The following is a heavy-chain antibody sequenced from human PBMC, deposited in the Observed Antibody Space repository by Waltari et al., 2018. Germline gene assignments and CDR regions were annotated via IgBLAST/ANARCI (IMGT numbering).Heavy chain of an antibody. Sequence: EVQLVASGGGLVQPGGSLRLSCAASGLSFTTYWMNWARQDPGKGLVWVSRINPDGTTTAYADSVKGRFTISRDNSKNTLYLQMNSLSAEDTAVYYCVRSGFLDCWGQGTLVTVSS. CDR3: VRSGFLDC. CDR1: GLSFTTYW. J-gene: IGHJ4*02. D-gene: IGHD1-26*01. CDR2: INPDGTTT. V-gene: IGHV3-74*01.